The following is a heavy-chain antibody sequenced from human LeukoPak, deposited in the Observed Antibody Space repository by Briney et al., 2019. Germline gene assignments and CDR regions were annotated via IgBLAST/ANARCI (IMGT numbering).Heavy chain of an antibody. CDR1: GFTFSIYG. Sequence: PGGSLRLSCAESGFTFSIYGMHWVRQAPGKGLEWVAFIRYDGTNKYYADSVKGQFTISRDNSKNTLYLQMNSLRAEDTAVYYCARAIRSSSWYQGSYYYYYMGVWGKGTTVTVSS. CDR2: IRYDGTNK. J-gene: IGHJ6*03. V-gene: IGHV3-30*02. D-gene: IGHD6-13*01. CDR3: ARAIRSSSWYQGSYYYYYMGV.